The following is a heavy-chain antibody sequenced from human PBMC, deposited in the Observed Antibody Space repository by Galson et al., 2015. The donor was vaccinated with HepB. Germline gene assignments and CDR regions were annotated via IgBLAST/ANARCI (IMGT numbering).Heavy chain of an antibody. V-gene: IGHV3-53*04. D-gene: IGHD6-6*01. Sequence: SLRLSCAASGFTVGTYYMNWVRQAPGKGLEWVSVIYSGGSTYYADSVKGRFTISRHNSKNTVYLRINGLRIEDTAVYYCARGAPSFQAMDVWGQGTTVTVSS. CDR3: ARGAPSFQAMDV. CDR1: GFTVGTYY. J-gene: IGHJ6*02. CDR2: IYSGGST.